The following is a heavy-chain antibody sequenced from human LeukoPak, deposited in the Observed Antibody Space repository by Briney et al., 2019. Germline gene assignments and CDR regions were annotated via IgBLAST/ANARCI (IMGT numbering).Heavy chain of an antibody. CDR3: AKKGNDYGAYVDRVDY. D-gene: IGHD4-17*01. V-gene: IGHV3-23*01. CDR2: ISGSGGST. Sequence: PGGSLRLSCAASGFTFSSYAMSWVRQAPGEGREGVSAISGSGGSTYYADSVKGRFTISRDNSKNTLYLQMNSLRAEDTAVYYCAKKGNDYGAYVDRVDYWGQGTLVTVSS. J-gene: IGHJ4*02. CDR1: GFTFSSYA.